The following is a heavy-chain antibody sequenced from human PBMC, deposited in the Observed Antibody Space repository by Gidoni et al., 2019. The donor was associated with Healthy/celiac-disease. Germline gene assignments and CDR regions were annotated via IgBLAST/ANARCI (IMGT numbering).Heavy chain of an antibody. D-gene: IGHD2-2*01. CDR3: ARDKREEYCSSTSCYYYYGMDV. Sequence: KGLEWVSVIYSGGSTYYADSVKGRFTISRDNSKNTLYLQMNSLRAEDTAVYYCARDKREEYCSSTSCYYYYGMDVWGQGTTVTVSS. V-gene: IGHV3-53*01. J-gene: IGHJ6*02. CDR2: IYSGGST.